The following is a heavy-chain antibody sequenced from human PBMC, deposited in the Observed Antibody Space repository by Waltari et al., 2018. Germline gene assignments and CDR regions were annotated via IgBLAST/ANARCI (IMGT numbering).Heavy chain of an antibody. CDR1: GITFNNHW. Sequence: LVESGGGLVQPGGSLRLSCVAAGITFNNHWMHWVRQAPGKGLVWVARLNFDGTSTDYADSVRGRFTISRDNTRNMLFLQMTNLRADDTAVYYCAREAASSFDQWGQGTLVTVSS. CDR2: LNFDGTST. V-gene: IGHV3-74*01. D-gene: IGHD2-2*01. J-gene: IGHJ4*02. CDR3: AREAASSFDQ.